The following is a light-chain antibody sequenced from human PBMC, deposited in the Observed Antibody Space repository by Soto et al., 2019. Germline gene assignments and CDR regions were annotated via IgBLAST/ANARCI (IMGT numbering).Light chain of an antibody. V-gene: IGLV2-14*01. CDR3: ISYTSSSTWV. CDR1: SSGIGGYNY. CDR2: EVS. J-gene: IGLJ3*02. Sequence: QSALTQPASVSGSHGQSIPISCTGTSSGIGGYNYVSWYQQHPGKAPKLMIYEVSNRPSGVSDRFSGSRSGNTASLTISGLQAEDESDYYCISYTSSSTWVFGGGTKLTVL.